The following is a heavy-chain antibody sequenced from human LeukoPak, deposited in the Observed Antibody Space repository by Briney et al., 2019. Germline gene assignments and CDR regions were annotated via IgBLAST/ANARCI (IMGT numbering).Heavy chain of an antibody. CDR1: GFTFSNAW. CDR2: VSSGSGYV. CDR3: ARSLGGHSSGWFYFDY. D-gene: IGHD6-19*01. Sequence: GGSLRLSCAASGFTFSNAWMSWVRQAPGKGLEWVSSVSSGSGYVFYADSVKGRFTISRDNAKNSLHLQLSSLTAEDTVVYYCARSLGGHSSGWFYFDYWGQGTLVTVSS. V-gene: IGHV3-21*01. J-gene: IGHJ4*02.